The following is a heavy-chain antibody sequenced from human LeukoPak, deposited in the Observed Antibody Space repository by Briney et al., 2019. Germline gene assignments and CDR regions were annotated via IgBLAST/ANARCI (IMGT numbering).Heavy chain of an antibody. CDR2: ISAYNGNT. CDR3: ARPTLRELPDY. V-gene: IGHV1-18*01. CDR1: GYTVTSYG. D-gene: IGHD1-26*01. J-gene: IGHJ4*02. Sequence: ASVKVSCKASGYTVTSYGISWVRQAPGQGLEGMGWISAYNGNTNYAQKLQGRVTMTTDTSTSTAYMELRSLRSDDTAVYYCARPTLRELPDYWGQGTLVTVSS.